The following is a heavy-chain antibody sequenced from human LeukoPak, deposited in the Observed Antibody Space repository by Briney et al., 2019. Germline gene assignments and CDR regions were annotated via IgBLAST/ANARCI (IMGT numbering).Heavy chain of an antibody. Sequence: SETLSLTCTVSGGSISSYYWSWIRQPPGKGLEWIGYIYYSGSTNYNPSLKSRVTISVDTSKNQFSLKLSSVTAADTAVYYCASLSSSWYSGDYWGQGTLVTVSS. CDR3: ASLSSSWYSGDY. CDR1: GGSISSYY. V-gene: IGHV4-59*08. D-gene: IGHD6-13*01. J-gene: IGHJ4*02. CDR2: IYYSGST.